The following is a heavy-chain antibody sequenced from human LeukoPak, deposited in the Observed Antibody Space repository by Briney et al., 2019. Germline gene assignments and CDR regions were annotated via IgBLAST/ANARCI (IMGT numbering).Heavy chain of an antibody. J-gene: IGHJ3*02. D-gene: IGHD5-18*01. CDR3: ARAMNREQLWQPMLDAFDI. V-gene: IGHV1-46*01. Sequence: ASVKVSCKASGYTFTSYYMHWVRQAPGQGLEWMGIINPSGGSTSYAQKFQGRVTMTRDTSTSTVYMEQSSLRSEDTAVYYCARAMNREQLWQPMLDAFDIWGQGTMVTVSS. CDR2: INPSGGST. CDR1: GYTFTSYY.